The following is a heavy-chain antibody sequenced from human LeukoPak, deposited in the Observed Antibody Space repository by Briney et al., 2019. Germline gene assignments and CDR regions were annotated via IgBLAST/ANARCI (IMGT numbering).Heavy chain of an antibody. CDR3: ARAGRILWFGELLS. CDR2: IYYSGST. Sequence: SQTLSLTCTVSGGSISSGDYYWSWIRQPPGKGLEWIGYIYYSGSTYYNPSLKGRVTISVDTSKNQFSLKLSSVTAADTAVYYCARAGRILWFGELLSWGQGTLVTVSS. D-gene: IGHD3-10*01. CDR1: GGSISSGDYY. V-gene: IGHV4-30-4*01. J-gene: IGHJ4*02.